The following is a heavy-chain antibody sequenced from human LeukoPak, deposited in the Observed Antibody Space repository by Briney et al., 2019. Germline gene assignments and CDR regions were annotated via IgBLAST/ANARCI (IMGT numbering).Heavy chain of an antibody. CDR1: GGTFSSYA. Sequence: SVKVSCKASGGTFSSYAISWVRQAPGQGLEWMGGIIPIFGTANYAQKFQGRVTITTDESTSTAYMELSSLRSEDTAVYYCARGIGVTAAIHLYYYYYMDVWGKGTTVTVSS. J-gene: IGHJ6*03. V-gene: IGHV1-69*05. CDR3: ARGIGVTAAIHLYYYYYMDV. D-gene: IGHD2-2*02. CDR2: IIPIFGTA.